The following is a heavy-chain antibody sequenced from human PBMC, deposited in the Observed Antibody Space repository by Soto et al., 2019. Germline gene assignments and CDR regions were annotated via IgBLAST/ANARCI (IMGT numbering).Heavy chain of an antibody. CDR3: ARDLPTDGGIGYCSGGSCLVLDY. CDR1: GYTFTSYG. V-gene: IGHV1-18*01. CDR2: TSAYNGNT. Sequence: QVQLVQSGAEVKKPGASVKVSCKASGYTFTSYGISWVRQAPGQGLEWMGWTSAYNGNTNYAQKLQDRVTMTTDTSTSKAYIELRRRRSDDTAVSYCARDLPTDGGIGYCSGGSCLVLDYWGQGSLVTVSS. D-gene: IGHD2-15*01. J-gene: IGHJ4*02.